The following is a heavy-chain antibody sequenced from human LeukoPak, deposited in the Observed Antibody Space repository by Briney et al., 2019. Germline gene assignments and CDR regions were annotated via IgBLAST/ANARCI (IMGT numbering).Heavy chain of an antibody. Sequence: GASVKVSCKASGGTFSSYAISWMRQAPGRGLEWMGGIIPIFGTANYAQKFQGRVTITADKSTSTAYMELSSLRSEDTAVYYCARDLGDHLDYWGQGTLVTVSS. CDR1: GGTFSSYA. CDR2: IIPIFGTA. V-gene: IGHV1-69*06. D-gene: IGHD2-21*02. J-gene: IGHJ4*02. CDR3: ARDLGDHLDY.